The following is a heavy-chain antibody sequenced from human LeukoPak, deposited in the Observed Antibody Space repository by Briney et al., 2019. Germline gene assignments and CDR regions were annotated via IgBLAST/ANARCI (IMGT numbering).Heavy chain of an antibody. CDR2: INHSGST. Sequence: PSETLSLTCAVYGGSFSGYYWSWIRQPPGKGLEWIGEINHSGSTNYNPSLKSRVTISVDTSKNQFSLKLSSVTAADTAVYYCAGTTVTERGGVDYWGQGTLVTVSS. V-gene: IGHV4-34*01. J-gene: IGHJ4*02. CDR1: GGSFSGYY. D-gene: IGHD4-17*01. CDR3: AGTTVTERGGVDY.